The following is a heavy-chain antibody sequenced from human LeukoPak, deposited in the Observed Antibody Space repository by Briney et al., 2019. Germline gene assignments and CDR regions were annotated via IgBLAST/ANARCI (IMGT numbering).Heavy chain of an antibody. CDR3: ARSPPTIVVVVAADFDY. Sequence: GGSLRLSCAASGFTFDDYAMHWVRQAPGKGLEWVSGISWNSDIIVYADSVKGRFTISRDNAKNSLYLQMNSLRAEDTAVYYCARSPPTIVVVVAADFDYWGQGTLVTVSS. V-gene: IGHV3-9*01. CDR1: GFTFDDYA. CDR2: ISWNSDII. D-gene: IGHD2-15*01. J-gene: IGHJ4*02.